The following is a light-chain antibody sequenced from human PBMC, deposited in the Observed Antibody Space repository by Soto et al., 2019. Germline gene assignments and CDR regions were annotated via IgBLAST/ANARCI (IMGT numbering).Light chain of an antibody. J-gene: IGKJ4*01. CDR3: QHWLT. Sequence: YCRASQSVSSYLAWYQQKPGQAPRLLIYDASNRAAGIPARFSGSGSGTEFNLGMRSRQSGDFAVHISQHWLTSGRGTKVDIK. CDR2: DAS. CDR1: QSVSSY. V-gene: IGKV3-11*01.